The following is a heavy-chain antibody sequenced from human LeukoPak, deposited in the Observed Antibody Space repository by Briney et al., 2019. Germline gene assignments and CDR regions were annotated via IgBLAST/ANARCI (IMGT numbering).Heavy chain of an antibody. CDR1: GGSFSGYY. J-gene: IGHJ6*03. CDR2: IYHSGST. CDR3: ARESYYYYYMDV. V-gene: IGHV4-34*01. Sequence: SETLSLTCAVYGGSFSGYYWSWIRQPPGKGLEWIGYIYHSGSTYYNPSLKSRVTISVDRSKNQFSLKLSSVTAADTAVYYCARESYYYYYMDVWGKGTTVTVSS.